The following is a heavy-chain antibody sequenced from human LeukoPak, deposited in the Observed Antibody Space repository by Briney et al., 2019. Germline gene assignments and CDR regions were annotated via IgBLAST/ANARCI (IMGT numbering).Heavy chain of an antibody. Sequence: GGSLRLSCSASGFTFSNYAMSWVRQAPGKGLEWVAVIWYDGSNKYYADSVKGRFTISRDNSKNTLYLQMNSLRAEDTAVYYCARGMINDYWGQGTLVTVSS. V-gene: IGHV3-33*08. D-gene: IGHD3-16*01. CDR1: GFTFSNYA. CDR2: IWYDGSNK. CDR3: ARGMINDY. J-gene: IGHJ4*02.